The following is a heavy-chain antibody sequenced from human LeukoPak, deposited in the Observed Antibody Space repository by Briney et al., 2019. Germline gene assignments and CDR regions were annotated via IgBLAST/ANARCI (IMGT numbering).Heavy chain of an antibody. D-gene: IGHD1-1*01. CDR3: AKVHRGTTGTTSFDY. V-gene: IGHV3-30*02. J-gene: IGHJ4*02. CDR2: IRYDGSNK. Sequence: GGSLRLSCAASGFTFSSYGMHWVRQAPGKGLEWVAFIRYDGSNKYYADSVKGRFTISRDNSKNTLYLQMNSLRAEDTAVYYCAKVHRGTTGTTSFDYWGQGTLVTVSS. CDR1: GFTFSSYG.